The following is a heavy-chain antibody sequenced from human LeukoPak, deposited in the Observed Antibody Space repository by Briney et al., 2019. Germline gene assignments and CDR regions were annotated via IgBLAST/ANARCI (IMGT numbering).Heavy chain of an antibody. CDR2: INHSGST. V-gene: IGHV4-34*01. CDR3: ARDDIVATTRAFDH. CDR1: GGSFSGYY. D-gene: IGHD5-12*01. Sequence: SETLSLTCAVYGGSFSGYYWSWIRQPPGKGLEWIGEINHSGSTNYNPSLKSRVTISVDTSKNQFSLKLSSVTAADTAVYYCARDDIVATTRAFDHWGQGTLVTVSS. J-gene: IGHJ4*02.